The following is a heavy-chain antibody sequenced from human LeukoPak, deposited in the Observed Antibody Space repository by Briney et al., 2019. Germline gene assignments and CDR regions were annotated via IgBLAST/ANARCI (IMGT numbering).Heavy chain of an antibody. V-gene: IGHV1-18*01. D-gene: IGHD3-22*01. CDR1: GYTFTSYG. CDR3: ARVKYDSSGYATLDY. J-gene: IGHJ4*02. CDR2: ISAYNGNT. Sequence: GASVKVSCKASGYTFTSYGISWVRQALGQGLEWMGWISAYNGNTNYAQKLQGRVTMTTDTSTSTAYMELRSLRSDDTAVYYCARVKYDSSGYATLDYWGQGTLVTVSS.